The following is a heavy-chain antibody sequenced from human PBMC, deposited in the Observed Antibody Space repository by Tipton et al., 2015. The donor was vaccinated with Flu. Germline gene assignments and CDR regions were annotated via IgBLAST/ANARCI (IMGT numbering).Heavy chain of an antibody. CDR3: AVLTVSTAQFYYMDV. D-gene: IGHD4-11*01. CDR1: GGSVNSGNYY. Sequence: TLSLTCTVSGGSVNSGNYYWSWIRQPPGKGLEWIGHIYYSGSAEHNPSLKSRLTISVDTSKNQFSLRLSSVTAADTAVYYCAVLTVSTAQFYYMDVWGKGTTVTVSS. J-gene: IGHJ6*03. CDR2: IYYSGSA. V-gene: IGHV4-61*01.